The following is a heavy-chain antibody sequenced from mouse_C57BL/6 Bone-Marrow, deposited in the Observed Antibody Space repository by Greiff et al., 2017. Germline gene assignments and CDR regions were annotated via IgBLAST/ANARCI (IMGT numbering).Heavy chain of an antibody. V-gene: IGHV1-82*01. Sequence: VQVVESGPELVKPGASVKISCKASGYAFSSSWMNWVKQRPGKGLEWIGRIYPGDGDTNYNGKFKGKATLTADKSSSTAYMQLSSLTSEDSAVYFCARRRAPMDYWGQGTSVTVSS. CDR2: IYPGDGDT. J-gene: IGHJ4*01. CDR1: GYAFSSSW. CDR3: ARRRAPMDY.